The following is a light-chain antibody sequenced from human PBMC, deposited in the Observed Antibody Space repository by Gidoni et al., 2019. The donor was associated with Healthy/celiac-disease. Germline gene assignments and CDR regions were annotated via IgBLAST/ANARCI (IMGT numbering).Light chain of an antibody. CDR2: SNN. V-gene: IGLV1-44*01. CDR3: AAWDDSLNGWV. J-gene: IGLJ3*02. CDR1: SSNIGSNT. Sequence: SVLTQPTSASGTPGQSVTISCSGSSSNIGSNTVNWYQQLPGTAPKLLIYSNNQRPAGVPVRFSGSKSGTSASLAISGLQSEDEADYYCAAWDDSLNGWVFGGGTKLTVL.